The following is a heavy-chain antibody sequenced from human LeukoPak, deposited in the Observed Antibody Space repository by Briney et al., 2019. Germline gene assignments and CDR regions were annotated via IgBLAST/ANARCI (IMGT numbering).Heavy chain of an antibody. J-gene: IGHJ6*02. CDR1: GFTFSSFA. Sequence: GGSLRLSCVGSGFTFSSFAMSWVRQAPGKGLEWVSSISVSGTYTYYADSVKGRFTISRDNSKNTLYLQMNSLRAEDTAVYYCAKDTSGSTSYSYYYGMDVWGQGTTVTVSS. V-gene: IGHV3-23*01. CDR2: ISVSGTYT. CDR3: AKDTSGSTSYSYYYGMDV. D-gene: IGHD5-12*01.